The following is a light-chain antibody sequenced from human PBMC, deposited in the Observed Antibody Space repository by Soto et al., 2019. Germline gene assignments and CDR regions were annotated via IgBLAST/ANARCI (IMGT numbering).Light chain of an antibody. CDR2: GAS. V-gene: IGKV3-15*01. CDR1: QSVSSN. J-gene: IGKJ5*01. Sequence: EIVMTQSPATLSLSPGERATLSCRASQSVSSNLAWYQQKGGQAPRLLIYGASTRATGIPTRFSGSGSGTEFTLTISSLQSEDFAVYYCQQYNNWPPFTFGQGTRLEIK. CDR3: QQYNNWPPFT.